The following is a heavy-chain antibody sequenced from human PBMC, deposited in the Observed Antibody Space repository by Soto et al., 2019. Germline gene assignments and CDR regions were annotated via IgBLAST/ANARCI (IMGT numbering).Heavy chain of an antibody. CDR1: GYTFTSYG. Sequence: QVQLVQSGGEVKKPGASVKVSCKASGYTFTSYGLSWVRQAPGQGLEWMGWISAYNGNTKYAQKLQGRVIMTTDTSTIIAYMELRRLRSDDTAVYYWARDPPYLPLPDSIFDYWGQGTLVAVSS. CDR2: ISAYNGNT. V-gene: IGHV1-18*01. CDR3: ARDPPYLPLPDSIFDY. D-gene: IGHD2-21*01. J-gene: IGHJ4*02.